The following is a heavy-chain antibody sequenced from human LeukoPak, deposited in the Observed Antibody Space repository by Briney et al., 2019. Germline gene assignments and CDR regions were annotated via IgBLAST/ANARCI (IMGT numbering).Heavy chain of an antibody. D-gene: IGHD4-17*01. J-gene: IGHJ4*02. CDR2: IYHSGST. Sequence: SEILSLTCTVSGYSISSGYYWGWIRQPPGKGLEWIGSIYHSGSTYYNPSLKSRVTISVDTSKNQFSLKLSSVTAADTAVYYCARESLYGVVDYWGQGTLVTVSS. CDR3: ARESLYGVVDY. V-gene: IGHV4-38-2*02. CDR1: GYSISSGYY.